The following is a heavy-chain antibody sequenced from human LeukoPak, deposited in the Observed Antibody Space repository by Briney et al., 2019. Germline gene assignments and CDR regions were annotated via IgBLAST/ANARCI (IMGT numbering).Heavy chain of an antibody. CDR1: GDSVSSNSTA. CDR2: TYCRSKWYN. Sequence: SQTLSLTCAISGDSVSSNSTAWNWIRQSPSRGLEWLGRTYCRSKWYNDYAVSVKSRITINPDTSKNQFSLQLNSVTPEDTAVYYCARDRPIAVAGSYGMDVWGQGTTVTVSS. CDR3: ARDRPIAVAGSYGMDV. J-gene: IGHJ6*02. V-gene: IGHV6-1*01. D-gene: IGHD6-19*01.